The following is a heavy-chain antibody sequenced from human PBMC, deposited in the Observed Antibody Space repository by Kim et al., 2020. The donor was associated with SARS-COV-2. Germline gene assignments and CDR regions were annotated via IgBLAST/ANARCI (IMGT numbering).Heavy chain of an antibody. J-gene: IGHJ4*02. CDR2: INHSGST. V-gene: IGHV4-34*01. CDR1: GGSFSGYY. D-gene: IGHD6-19*01. CDR3: ARAGRLVRSGYDY. Sequence: SETLSLTCAVYGGSFSGYYWSWIRQPPGKGLEWIGEINHSGSTNYNPSLKSRVTISVDTSKNQFSLKLSSVTAADTAVYYCARAGRLVRSGYDYWGQGTL.